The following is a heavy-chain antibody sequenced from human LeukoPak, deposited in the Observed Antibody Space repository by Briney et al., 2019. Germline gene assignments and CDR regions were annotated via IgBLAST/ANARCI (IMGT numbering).Heavy chain of an antibody. CDR3: ARVTSSGWNSADY. CDR1: GFTFSSYW. V-gene: IGHV3-74*01. J-gene: IGHJ4*02. CDR2: IDTDGTGT. D-gene: IGHD6-19*01. Sequence: GGSLRLSCAASGFTFSSYWMHWVRQAPGKGPVWVSRIDTDGTGTSYADSVKGRFTISRDNAKNTLHLQMNSLRAEDTAVNYCARVTSSGWNSADYWGQGTLVTVSS.